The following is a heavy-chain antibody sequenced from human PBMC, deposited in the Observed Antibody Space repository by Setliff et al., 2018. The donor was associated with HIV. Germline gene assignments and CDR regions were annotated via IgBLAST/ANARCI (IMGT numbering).Heavy chain of an antibody. J-gene: IGHJ3*02. D-gene: IGHD2-2*01. Sequence: PSETLSLTCTDSGGSITSGGFYWSWIRQYPQKGLEWSGYIYYSGGTYYNPTLKSRVTMSVDTAKNQFSLKLSCVTAADTAVYYCARGDAMTSLGAFDIWGQGKMVTVSS. CDR2: IYYSGGT. CDR1: GGSITSGGFY. V-gene: IGHV4-31*03. CDR3: ARGDAMTSLGAFDI.